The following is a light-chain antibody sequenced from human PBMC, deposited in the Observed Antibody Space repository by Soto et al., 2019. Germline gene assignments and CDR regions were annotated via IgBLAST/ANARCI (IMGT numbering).Light chain of an antibody. CDR2: DAS. CDR3: QQYGSSPPSST. J-gene: IGKJ5*01. CDR1: QSVSNF. V-gene: IGKV3-20*01. Sequence: EIVLTQSPATLSLSPGERATLSCRTSQSVSNFLAWYQQIPGQDPSLLVYDASNRATGIPDRFSGRGSGTDFTLTISRLEPEDFAVYYCQQYGSSPPSSTFGQGTRLEIK.